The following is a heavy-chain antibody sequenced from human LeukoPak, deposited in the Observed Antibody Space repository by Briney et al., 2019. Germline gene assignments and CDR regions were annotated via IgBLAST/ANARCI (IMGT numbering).Heavy chain of an antibody. CDR2: INPNSGGT. D-gene: IGHD3-10*01. Sequence: ASVKVSCKASGCTFTGYYMHWVRQAPGQGLEWMGWINPNSGGTNYAQKFQGRVTMTRDTSISTAYMELSRLRSDDTAVYYCARIYYGSGSYYKSGNWFDPWGQGTLVTVSS. CDR3: ARIYYGSGSYYKSGNWFDP. V-gene: IGHV1-2*02. CDR1: GCTFTGYY. J-gene: IGHJ5*02.